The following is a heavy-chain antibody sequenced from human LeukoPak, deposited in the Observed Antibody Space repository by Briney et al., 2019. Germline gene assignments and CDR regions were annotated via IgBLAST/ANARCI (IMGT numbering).Heavy chain of an antibody. Sequence: GRSLRLSCAASGFTFSSYAMHWVRQAPGKGLEWVAVISYDGSNKYYADSVKGRFSISRDNSKNTLYLQMNSLRAEDTAVYYCARERRGSFDYWGQGTLVTVSS. D-gene: IGHD3-10*01. CDR3: ARERRGSFDY. J-gene: IGHJ4*02. V-gene: IGHV3-30-3*01. CDR2: ISYDGSNK. CDR1: GFTFSSYA.